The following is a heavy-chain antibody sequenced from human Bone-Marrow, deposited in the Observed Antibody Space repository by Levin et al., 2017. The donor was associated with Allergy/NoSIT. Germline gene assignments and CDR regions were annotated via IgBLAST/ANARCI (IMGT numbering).Heavy chain of an antibody. J-gene: IGHJ3*02. Sequence: GSLRLSCAVYGGSFSGYYWSWIRQPPGKGLEWIGEINHSGSTNYNPSLKSRVTISVDTSKNQFSLKLSSVTAADTAVYYCARGGLCRGAFDIWGQGTMVTVSS. CDR1: GGSFSGYY. CDR3: ARGGLCRGAFDI. CDR2: INHSGST. V-gene: IGHV4-34*01. D-gene: IGHD2/OR15-2a*01.